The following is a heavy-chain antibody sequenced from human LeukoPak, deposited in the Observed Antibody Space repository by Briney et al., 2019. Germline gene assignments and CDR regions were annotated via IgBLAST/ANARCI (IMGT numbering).Heavy chain of an antibody. CDR3: AKDPKKVEMLRGGLILDYFDY. Sequence: GVSLRLSCVVSGFTFSSYAMSWVRQASGKGLEWVSGISGSGGSTHAADSVKGRFTISRDNSRNTLYLQMNSLRAEDTAVYYCAKDPKKVEMLRGGLILDYFDYWGQGILVTVSS. CDR1: GFTFSSYA. V-gene: IGHV3-23*01. CDR2: ISGSGGST. J-gene: IGHJ4*02. D-gene: IGHD3-10*01.